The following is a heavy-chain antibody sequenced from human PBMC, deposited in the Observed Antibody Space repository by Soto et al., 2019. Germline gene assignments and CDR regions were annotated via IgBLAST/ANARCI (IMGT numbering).Heavy chain of an antibody. J-gene: IGHJ4*02. CDR2: ISATGGST. V-gene: IGHV3-23*01. Sequence: GGSLRLSCAASGFTFNNYAMNWVRQAPGKGLEWVATISATGGSTYYADSVKGRFTISRDNSKNTLYLQMNGLRVEDTAVYYCAKDRLAGNSDYWGQGTQVTVSS. CDR1: GFTFNNYA. CDR3: AKDRLAGNSDY.